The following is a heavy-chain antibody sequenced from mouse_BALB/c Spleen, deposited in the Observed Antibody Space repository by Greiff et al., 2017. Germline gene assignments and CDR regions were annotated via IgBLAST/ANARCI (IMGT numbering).Heavy chain of an antibody. CDR3: ARWGGSSYNYFDY. D-gene: IGHD1-1*01. CDR1: GYSITSDYA. CDR2: ISYSGST. V-gene: IGHV3-2*02. Sequence: EVQLVESGPGLVKPSQSLSLTCTVTGYSITSDYAWNWIRQFPGNKLEWMGYISYSGSTSYNPSLKSRISITRDTSKNQFFLQLNSVTTEDTATYYCARWGGSSYNYFDYWGQGTTLTVSS. J-gene: IGHJ2*01.